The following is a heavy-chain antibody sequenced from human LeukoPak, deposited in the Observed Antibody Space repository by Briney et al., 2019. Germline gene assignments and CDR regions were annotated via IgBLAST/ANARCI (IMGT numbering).Heavy chain of an antibody. CDR3: ARVFSYGDYDSPFDY. CDR2: IKQDGSEK. V-gene: IGHV3-7*01. D-gene: IGHD4-17*01. Sequence: SGGSLRLSCAASGFTFSSYWMSWVRQAPGKGLEWVANIKQDGSEKYYVDSVKGRFTISRDNAKNSLYLQMNSLRAEDTAVYYCARVFSYGDYDSPFDYWGQGTLVTVSS. CDR1: GFTFSSYW. J-gene: IGHJ4*02.